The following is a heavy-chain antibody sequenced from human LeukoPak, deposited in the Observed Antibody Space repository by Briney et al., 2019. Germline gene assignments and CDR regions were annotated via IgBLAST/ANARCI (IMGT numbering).Heavy chain of an antibody. D-gene: IGHD3-22*01. J-gene: IGHJ4*02. CDR2: IYHSGST. V-gene: IGHV4-39*07. CDR1: AGSIRSSSYY. CDR3: ARATGSYYDSSGYHDY. Sequence: SETLSLTCTVSAGSIRSSSYYWGWIRQPPGKGLEWIGSIYHSGSTYYNPSLKSRVTISVDTSKNQFSLKLSSVTAADTAVYYCARATGSYYDSSGYHDYWGQGTQVTVSS.